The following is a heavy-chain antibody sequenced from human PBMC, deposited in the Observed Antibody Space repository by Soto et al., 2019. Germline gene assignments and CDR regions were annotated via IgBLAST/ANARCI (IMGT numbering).Heavy chain of an antibody. J-gene: IGHJ6*02. CDR3: ARDLGSNWYSSSGGMDV. Sequence: PSVKVSCKASGGTFSSYAISWVRQAPGQGLEWMGGIIPIFGTANYAQKFQGRVTITADKSTSTAYMELSSLRSEDTAVYYCARDLGSNWYSSSGGMDVWGQGTTVTVSS. CDR1: GGTFSSYA. D-gene: IGHD6-6*01. V-gene: IGHV1-69*06. CDR2: IIPIFGTA.